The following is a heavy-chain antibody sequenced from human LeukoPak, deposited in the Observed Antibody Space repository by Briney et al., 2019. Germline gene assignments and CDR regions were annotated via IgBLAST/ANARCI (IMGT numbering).Heavy chain of an antibody. J-gene: IGHJ6*03. CDR2: IYYSGSS. D-gene: IGHD3-9*01. V-gene: IGHV4-39*01. CDR1: GGSISGSTYY. Sequence: TSETLSLTCTVSGGSISGSTYYWGWIRQPPGKGLEWIGSIYYSGSSYYDPSLKSRVTISVDTSQNQLSLKVSYVTAADTAAYYCARISNDWPHYYMDVWGKGTTAIVSS. CDR3: ARISNDWPHYYMDV.